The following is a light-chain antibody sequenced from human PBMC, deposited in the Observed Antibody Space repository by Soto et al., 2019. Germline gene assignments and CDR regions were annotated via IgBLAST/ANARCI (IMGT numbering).Light chain of an antibody. V-gene: IGKV3-15*01. CDR3: QQYKNWPRT. CDR2: GAS. J-gene: IGKJ1*01. CDR1: ESVSSN. Sequence: ETVMTQSPATLSVSPGERATLSCRASESVSSNLVWYQQKPGQAPRLLIYGASTRVTGIPARFSGSVSGTEFTLTISSLQSEDFAVYYCQQYKNWPRTFGQGTKVEIK.